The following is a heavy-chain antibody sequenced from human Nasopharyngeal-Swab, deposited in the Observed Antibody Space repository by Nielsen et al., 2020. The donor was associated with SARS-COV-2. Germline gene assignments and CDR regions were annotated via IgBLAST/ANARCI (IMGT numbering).Heavy chain of an antibody. Sequence: ASVKVSCKAAGYTVTSYYMHWVRQAPGQGLEWMGIINPSGGSTSYAQKFQGRVTMTRDTSTSTVYMELSSLRSEDTAVYYCARAWLVIAFDIWGQGTMVTVSS. CDR2: INPSGGST. D-gene: IGHD6-19*01. CDR1: GYTVTSYY. CDR3: ARAWLVIAFDI. V-gene: IGHV1-46*01. J-gene: IGHJ3*02.